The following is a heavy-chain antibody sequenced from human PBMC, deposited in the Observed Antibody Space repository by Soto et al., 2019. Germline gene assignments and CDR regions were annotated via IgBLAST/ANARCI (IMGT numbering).Heavy chain of an antibody. D-gene: IGHD2-15*01. V-gene: IGHV1-69*04. CDR2: IIPILGIA. CDR3: ARERPAFGLNCSGGSCYSAYDIYYYYYYMDV. J-gene: IGHJ6*03. CDR1: GGTFSSYT. Sequence: GASVKVSCKASGGTFSSYTISWVRQAPGQGLEWMGRIIPILGIANYAQKFQGRVTITADKSTSTAYMELSSLRSEDTAVYYCARERPAFGLNCSGGSCYSAYDIYYYYYYMDVWGKGTTVTVSS.